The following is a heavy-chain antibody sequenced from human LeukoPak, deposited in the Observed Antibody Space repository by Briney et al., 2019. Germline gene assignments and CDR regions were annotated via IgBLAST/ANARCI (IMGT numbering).Heavy chain of an antibody. CDR2: ISGSGGST. V-gene: IGHV3-23*01. D-gene: IGHD4-17*01. Sequence: HPGGSLRLSCAASGFTFSSYAMSWVRQAPGKGLEWVSAISGSGGSTYYADSVKGRFTISRDNSKNTLYLQMNSLGAEDAAVYYCAKDPERYGDYSNPIDYWGQGTLVTVSS. CDR3: AKDPERYGDYSNPIDY. CDR1: GFTFSSYA. J-gene: IGHJ4*02.